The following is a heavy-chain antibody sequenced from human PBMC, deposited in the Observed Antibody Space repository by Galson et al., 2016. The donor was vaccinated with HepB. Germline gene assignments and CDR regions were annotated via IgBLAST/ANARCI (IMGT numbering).Heavy chain of an antibody. J-gene: IGHJ5*02. CDR1: GGSISNGGHY. D-gene: IGHD3-10*01. V-gene: IGHV4-31*03. Sequence: TLSLTCTVSGGSISNGGHYWSWIRQHPETGLEWIGYIYYGGTTYYTPSLESRLTISLDTSKNHFSLKLRSVTAADTAIYYCARAHMVARFSWFDLWGQGTLVTVSS. CDR2: IYYGGTT. CDR3: ARAHMVARFSWFDL.